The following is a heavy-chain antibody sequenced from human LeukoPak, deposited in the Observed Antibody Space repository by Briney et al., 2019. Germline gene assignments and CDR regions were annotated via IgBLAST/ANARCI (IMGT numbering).Heavy chain of an antibody. CDR3: ARGQGTVTTH. Sequence: SETLSLTCAVSGGSFSGYYWTWIRQPPGKGLEWIGEINHSGSANYNPSLMSRVTISLDTSKNHFSLNLSSVSAADTAVYYCARGQGTVTTHWGQGTLVTVSS. CDR1: GGSFSGYY. J-gene: IGHJ4*02. V-gene: IGHV4-34*01. CDR2: INHSGSA. D-gene: IGHD4-11*01.